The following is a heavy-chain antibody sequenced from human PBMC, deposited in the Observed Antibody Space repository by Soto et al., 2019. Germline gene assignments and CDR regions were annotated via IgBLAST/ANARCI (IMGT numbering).Heavy chain of an antibody. CDR1: GFTFSSFG. Sequence: QVQLVETGGGVVQPGRSLRLSCAAPGFTFSSFGTHWVRQAPGKGLEWGAVIWYDGSNKYYAESVKGRFTISRDNSKNTLYVRMSRLRAEYTVVYYSARGGYCRGGSCYPYWYFYLRGRGTLVTVSS. D-gene: IGHD2-15*01. V-gene: IGHV3-33*01. CDR3: ARGGYCRGGSCYPYWYFYL. J-gene: IGHJ2*01. CDR2: IWYDGSNK.